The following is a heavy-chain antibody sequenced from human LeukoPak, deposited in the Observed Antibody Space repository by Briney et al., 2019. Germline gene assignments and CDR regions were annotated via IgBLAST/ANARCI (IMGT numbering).Heavy chain of an antibody. V-gene: IGHV5-51*01. CDR3: ARRLSTIAISAANDY. CDR2: IHPGNSET. Sequence: GESLKISCKGSGYSFSSYWIAWVRQMPGKGLEWMGIIHPGNSETTYNPSFKGHVTMSADKSISTAYLQWSSLEDMDTAKYYCARRLSTIAISAANDYWGQGTLVTVSS. CDR1: GYSFSSYW. D-gene: IGHD6-13*01. J-gene: IGHJ4*02.